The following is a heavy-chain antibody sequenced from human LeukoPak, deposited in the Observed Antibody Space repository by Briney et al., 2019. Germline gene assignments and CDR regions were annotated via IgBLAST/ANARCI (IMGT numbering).Heavy chain of an antibody. J-gene: IGHJ4*02. CDR2: INHSGST. CDR3: ARGGVRGVITFDY. CDR1: GGSFSGYY. V-gene: IGHV4-34*01. D-gene: IGHD3-10*01. Sequence: KPSETLSLTCAVYGGSFSGYYWSWIRQPPGKGLEGIGEINHSGSTNYNPSLKSRVTISVDTSKNQFSLKLSSVTAADTAVYYCARGGVRGVITFDYWGQGTLVTVSS.